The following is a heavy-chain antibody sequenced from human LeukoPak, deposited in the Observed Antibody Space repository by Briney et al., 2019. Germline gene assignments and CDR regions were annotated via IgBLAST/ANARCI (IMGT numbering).Heavy chain of an antibody. CDR3: AKPTVATTN. CDR2: IKQDGSEK. J-gene: IGHJ4*02. CDR1: GFTFSSYW. Sequence: GGSLRLSCAASGFTFSSYWMSWVRQAPGKGLEWVANIKQDGSEKYYVDSVKGRFTISRDNSKNTLDLQINSLTVEDTAVYYCAKPTVATTNWGQGTLVTVSS. V-gene: IGHV3-7*01. D-gene: IGHD5-12*01.